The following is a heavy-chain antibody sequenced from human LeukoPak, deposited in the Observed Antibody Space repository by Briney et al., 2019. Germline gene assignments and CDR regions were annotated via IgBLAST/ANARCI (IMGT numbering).Heavy chain of an antibody. CDR3: ARDLRVTMNGGAAH. V-gene: IGHV3-48*03. Sequence: GGSLRLSCAASGFXFNTYGIHWVRQAPGMGLEWVSYISGSGSPTFYADSVKGRFTISRDNAKNSLYLQMNSLRAEDTAVYYCARDLRVTMNGGAAHWGQGTLVSVSS. D-gene: IGHD3-10*01. J-gene: IGHJ4*02. CDR1: GFXFNTYG. CDR2: ISGSGSPT.